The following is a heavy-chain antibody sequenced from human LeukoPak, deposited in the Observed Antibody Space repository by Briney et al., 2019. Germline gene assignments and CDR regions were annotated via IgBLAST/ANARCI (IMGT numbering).Heavy chain of an antibody. Sequence: ASVKVSCKASGYTFTGYYMHWVRQAPRQGLEWMGRINPNSGGTNYAQKFQGRVTMTRDTSISTAYMELSRLRSDDTAVYYCARGGSTVTTIAALYYYGMDVWGQGTTVTVSS. D-gene: IGHD4-17*01. CDR3: ARGGSTVTTIAALYYYGMDV. J-gene: IGHJ6*02. CDR1: GYTFTGYY. CDR2: INPNSGGT. V-gene: IGHV1-2*06.